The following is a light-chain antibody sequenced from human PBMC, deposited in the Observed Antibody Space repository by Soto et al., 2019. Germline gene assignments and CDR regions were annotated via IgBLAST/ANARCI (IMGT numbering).Light chain of an antibody. Sequence: IVMNPSPSTLSVSPGERATLSCRASQSVSSSYLAWYQQRPGQAPRLLIYGASSRATGIPDRFSGSGSGTDFSLTISRLEPEDFAVYYCQQYGVSPRTFGQGTKVNIK. J-gene: IGKJ1*01. CDR1: QSVSSSY. V-gene: IGKV3-20*01. CDR2: GAS. CDR3: QQYGVSPRT.